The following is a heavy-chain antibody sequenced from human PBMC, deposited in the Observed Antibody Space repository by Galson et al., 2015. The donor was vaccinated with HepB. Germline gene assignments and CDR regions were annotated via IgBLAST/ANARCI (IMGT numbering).Heavy chain of an antibody. V-gene: IGHV3-21*01. J-gene: IGHJ4*02. CDR3: VRAAYSGTWYAPGDY. CDR2: ISGGNSYI. D-gene: IGHD6-13*01. CDR1: GFTFYSYT. Sequence: SLRLSCAASGFTFYSYTMNWVRQAPGKGLEWLASISGGNSYIYYRDSMKGRFTIARDNAQNSLYLQMTSLRAEDTAVYYCVRAAYSGTWYAPGDYWGQGTLVTVSS.